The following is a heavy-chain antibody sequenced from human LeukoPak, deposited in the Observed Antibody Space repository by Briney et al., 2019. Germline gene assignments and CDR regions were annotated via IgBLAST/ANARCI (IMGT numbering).Heavy chain of an antibody. CDR1: GGSISSYY. CDR2: IYYSGNT. Sequence: SETLSLTCTVSGGSISSYYWSWIRQPPGKGLEWIGYIYYSGNTNYNPSLQSRVTISVDTSKNQFSLKLSSVTAADTAVYYCARVGTRDFQQWGQGTLVTVSS. D-gene: IGHD1-26*01. CDR3: ARVGTRDFQQ. V-gene: IGHV4-59*08. J-gene: IGHJ1*01.